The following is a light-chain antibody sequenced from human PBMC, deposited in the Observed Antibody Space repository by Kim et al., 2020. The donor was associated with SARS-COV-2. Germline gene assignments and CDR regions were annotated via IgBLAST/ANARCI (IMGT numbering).Light chain of an antibody. V-gene: IGKV3-20*01. CDR3: QQYGNSPRT. Sequence: EVVLTQSPGTLSLSPGERATLSCRASQSVSSSYLAWYQQKPGQTPRLLIYGASSRATDIPDRFSGSGSGTDFTLTISRLEAEDFAVYYCQQYGNSPRTFGGGTKVDIK. J-gene: IGKJ4*01. CDR1: QSVSSSY. CDR2: GAS.